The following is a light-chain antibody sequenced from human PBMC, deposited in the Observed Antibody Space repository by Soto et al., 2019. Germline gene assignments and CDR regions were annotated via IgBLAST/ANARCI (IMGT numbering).Light chain of an antibody. CDR1: QSVSSY. CDR3: QQRSNWLT. V-gene: IGKV3-11*01. Sequence: EIVLTQSPATLSLSPGERATLSCRASQSVSSYLAWYQQKPGQAPRLLIYDASNRATGIPARFSGSGSRTAFTLTISSLEPEDFAVYYCQQRSNWLTFGGGTKVEIK. J-gene: IGKJ4*01. CDR2: DAS.